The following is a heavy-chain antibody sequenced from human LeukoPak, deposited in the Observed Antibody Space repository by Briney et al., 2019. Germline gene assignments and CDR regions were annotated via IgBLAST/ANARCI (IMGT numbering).Heavy chain of an antibody. CDR2: IRYDGSNK. CDR3: ARDRRRTYGDYTVLDY. J-gene: IGHJ4*02. V-gene: IGHV3-30*02. CDR1: GFTFSSYG. Sequence: GGSLRLSCAASGFTFSSYGMHWVRQAPGKGLEWVAFIRYDGSNKYYADSVKGRFTISRDNSKNTLYLQMNSLRAEDTAVYYCARDRRRTYGDYTVLDYWGQGTLVTVSS. D-gene: IGHD4-17*01.